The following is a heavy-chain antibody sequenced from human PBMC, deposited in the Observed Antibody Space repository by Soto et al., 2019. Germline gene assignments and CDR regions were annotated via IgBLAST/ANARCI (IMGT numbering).Heavy chain of an antibody. Sequence: EVQLVESGGGLVKPGGSLRLSCAASGFTFSSYSMNWVRQAPGKGLEWVSSISSSSSYIYYADSVKCRFTISRDNAKNALYLQMNSLRAEDTAVYYCARVTGDHAFDIWGQGTMVTVSS. V-gene: IGHV3-21*01. CDR1: GFTFSSYS. J-gene: IGHJ3*02. D-gene: IGHD7-27*01. CDR2: ISSSSSYI. CDR3: ARVTGDHAFDI.